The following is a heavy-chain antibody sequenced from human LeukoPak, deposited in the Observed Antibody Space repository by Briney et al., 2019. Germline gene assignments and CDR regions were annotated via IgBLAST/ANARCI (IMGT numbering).Heavy chain of an antibody. CDR3: NGYCSSTSCYGGGY. Sequence: ASETLSLTRAIYGGSFSGYYWSWIRQPPGKGLEWIGEINHSGSTNYNPSLKSRVTISVDTSKNQFSLKLSSVASADTAVYYCNGYCSSTSCYGGGYWGQGTLVTVSS. V-gene: IGHV4-34*01. CDR1: GGSFSGYY. J-gene: IGHJ4*02. CDR2: INHSGST. D-gene: IGHD2-2*03.